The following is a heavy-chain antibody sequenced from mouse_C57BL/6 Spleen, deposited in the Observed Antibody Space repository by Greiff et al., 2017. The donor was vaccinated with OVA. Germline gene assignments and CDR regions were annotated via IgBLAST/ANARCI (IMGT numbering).Heavy chain of an antibody. CDR2: ISSGGDYI. D-gene: IGHD2-4*01. V-gene: IGHV5-9-1*02. J-gene: IGHJ1*03. CDR3: TRDIYYEYDGERGDWYFEV. Sequence: EVQGVESGEGLVKPGGSLKLSCAASGFTFSSYAMSWVRQTPEKRLEWVAYISSGGDYIYYADTVKGRFTISRDHARNTLYLQMSSLKSEDTAMYYGTRDIYYEYDGERGDWYFEVWGTGATVTVSS. CDR1: GFTFSSYA.